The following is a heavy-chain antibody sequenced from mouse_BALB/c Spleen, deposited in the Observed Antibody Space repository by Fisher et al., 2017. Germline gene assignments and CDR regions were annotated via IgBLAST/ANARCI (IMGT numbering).Heavy chain of an antibody. CDR3: ARSLLKGAMDY. V-gene: IGHV1-69*02. D-gene: IGHD6-2*01. Sequence: KGKATLTVDKSSSTAYMQLSSPTSEDSAVYYCARSLLKGAMDYWGQGTSVTVSS. J-gene: IGHJ4*01.